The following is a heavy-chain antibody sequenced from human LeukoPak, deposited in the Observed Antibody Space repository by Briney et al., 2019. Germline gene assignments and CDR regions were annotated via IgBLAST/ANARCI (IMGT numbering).Heavy chain of an antibody. CDR1: GFTFSSCS. J-gene: IGHJ5*02. Sequence: GGSLRLSCAASGFTFSSCSMNWVRQAPGKGLEWVSYISSSSSTIYYADSVKGRFTISRDNAKNSLYLQMNSLRDEDTAVYYCARTPSGYSGYDLGDWFDPWGQGTLVTVSS. CDR2: ISSSSSTI. V-gene: IGHV3-48*02. D-gene: IGHD5-12*01. CDR3: ARTPSGYSGYDLGDWFDP.